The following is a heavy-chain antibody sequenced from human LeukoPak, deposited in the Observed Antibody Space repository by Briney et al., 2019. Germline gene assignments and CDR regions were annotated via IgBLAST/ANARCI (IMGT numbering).Heavy chain of an antibody. D-gene: IGHD4-23*01. Sequence: PSETLSLTCTVPGGSISSYYWSWIRQPPGKGLEWIGYIYYSGSTNYNPSLKSRVTISVDTSKNQFSLKLSSVTAADTAVYYCARARVTPWYFDLWGRGTLVTVSS. CDR1: GGSISSYY. CDR3: ARARVTPWYFDL. V-gene: IGHV4-59*01. J-gene: IGHJ2*01. CDR2: IYYSGST.